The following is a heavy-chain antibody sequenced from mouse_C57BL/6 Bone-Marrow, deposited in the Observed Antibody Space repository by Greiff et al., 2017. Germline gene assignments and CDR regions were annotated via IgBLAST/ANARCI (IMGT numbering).Heavy chain of an antibody. CDR2: IYPRDGST. CDR3: ARYGNYAMDY. V-gene: IGHV1-78*01. Sequence: VTLMESDAELVKPGASGKISCKVSGYTFTDHTIHWMKQRPEQGLEWLGYIYPRDGSTKYNETFKGKATLTADKSSRTAYMQLKSLTSEDTAVYFCARYGNYAMDYWCQGTSVTVSS. D-gene: IGHD2-1*01. J-gene: IGHJ4*01. CDR1: GYTFTDHT.